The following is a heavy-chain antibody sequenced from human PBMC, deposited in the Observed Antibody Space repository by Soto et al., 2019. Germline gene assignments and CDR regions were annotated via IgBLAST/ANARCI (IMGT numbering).Heavy chain of an antibody. J-gene: IGHJ3*01. V-gene: IGHV2-5*01. CDR3: ARGLATLPVFAFDV. CDR2: IYWSGDE. D-gene: IGHD6-6*01. CDR1: GFSFSTSGVG. Sequence: QMTLEESGPTLVKPTQTLTLTCSFSGFSFSTSGVGVGWVRQPPGKALEWLALIYWSGDEHYRPSLKSRLTISKDPSKNQVVLIMTNMDPVDTATYYCARGLATLPVFAFDVWGQGTTVTVSS.